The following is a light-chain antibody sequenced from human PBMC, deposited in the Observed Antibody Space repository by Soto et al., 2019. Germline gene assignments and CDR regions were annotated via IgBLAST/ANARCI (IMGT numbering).Light chain of an antibody. J-gene: IGKJ5*01. CDR1: EDINSR. Sequence: DIQITQSPSSVSSSVGDRVTISCRASEDINSRLAWYQQKPGNAPKLLIYAAFILQSGVPSRFSGYGSGTDFTLSISSLQPEDFATYYCQQADSFPLTFGQGTRLETK. CDR3: QQADSFPLT. V-gene: IGKV1-12*01. CDR2: AAF.